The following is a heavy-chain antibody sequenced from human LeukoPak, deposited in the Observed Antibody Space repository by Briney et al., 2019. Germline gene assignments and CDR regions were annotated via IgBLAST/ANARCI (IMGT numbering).Heavy chain of an antibody. CDR2: IYYSGST. CDR1: GGSLSSYY. D-gene: IGHD2-2*01. Sequence: TSETLSLTCTVSGGSLSSYYWSWIRRPPGRGLGWSGYIYYSGSTNYNPSLKSRATISVDTSKNQFSLTLSSVTAADTAVYYCAGRDIYQAYYGMDVWGQGTTVTVSS. V-gene: IGHV4-59*08. CDR3: AGRDIYQAYYGMDV. J-gene: IGHJ6*02.